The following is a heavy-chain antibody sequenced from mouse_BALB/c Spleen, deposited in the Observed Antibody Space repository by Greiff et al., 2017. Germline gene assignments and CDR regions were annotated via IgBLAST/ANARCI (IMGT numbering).Heavy chain of an antibody. CDR1: GFTFSDFY. CDR3: ARDALRYGTTEGAMDY. J-gene: IGHJ4*01. V-gene: IGHV7-1*02. D-gene: IGHD2-10*02. Sequence: EVKRVESGGGLVQPGGSLRLSCATSGFTFSDFYMEWVRQPPGKRLEWIAASRNKANDYTTEYSASVKGRFIVSRDTSQSILYLQMNALRAEDTAIYYCARDALRYGTTEGAMDYWGQGTSVTVSS. CDR2: SRNKANDYTT.